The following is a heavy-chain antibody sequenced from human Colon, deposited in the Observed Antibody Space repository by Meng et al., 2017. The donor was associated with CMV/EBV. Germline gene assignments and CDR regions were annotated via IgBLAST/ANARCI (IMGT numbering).Heavy chain of an antibody. J-gene: IGHJ4*02. CDR3: ASPMYCSSTSCLWTFNS. V-gene: IGHV3-30-3*01. CDR2: TSHNGGNR. Sequence: GGSLRLSCVVSGFTFNDYAMHWVRQPPGKGLEWVAVTSHNGGNRYYADSVKGRFTISRDNSQNTLYLDMNNLRSEDSAIYYCASPMYCSSTSCLWTFNSWGQGTLVTVSS. D-gene: IGHD2-2*01. CDR1: GFTFNDYA.